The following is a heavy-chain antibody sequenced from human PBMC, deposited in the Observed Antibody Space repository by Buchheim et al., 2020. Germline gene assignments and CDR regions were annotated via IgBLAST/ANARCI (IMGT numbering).Heavy chain of an antibody. J-gene: IGHJ1*01. D-gene: IGHD3-10*01. Sequence: EVQLLESGGGLVQPGGSLRLSCAASGFTFSSYAMSWVRQAPGKGLEWVSAISGSGGSTYYADSLKGRFTISRDNSQNTLYLQMNSLRAEDTAVYYCAKGYYYGSGSYHPLSFQHWGQGTL. V-gene: IGHV3-23*01. CDR2: ISGSGGST. CDR1: GFTFSSYA. CDR3: AKGYYYGSGSYHPLSFQH.